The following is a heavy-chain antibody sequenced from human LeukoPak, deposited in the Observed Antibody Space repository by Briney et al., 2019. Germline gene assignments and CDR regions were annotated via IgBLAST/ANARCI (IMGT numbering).Heavy chain of an antibody. CDR3: ARDSDSGYGPFAS. V-gene: IGHV3-53*01. CDR2: IHSGGTT. Sequence: GRCPSLSPALSVFTPSNKYMSSGPQSPSHRLECVSVIHSGGTTNYADSVQGRFTISRDNSKTTVYLHMNSLRAEDTAVYYCARDSDSGYGPFASWGQGTLVTVSS. J-gene: IGHJ4*02. D-gene: IGHD5-12*01. CDR1: VFTPSNKY.